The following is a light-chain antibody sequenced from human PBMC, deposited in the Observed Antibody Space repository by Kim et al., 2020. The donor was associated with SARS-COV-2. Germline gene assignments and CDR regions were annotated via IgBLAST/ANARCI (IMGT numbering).Light chain of an antibody. Sequence: SASVGDRITITCRASQSTGTYLNWYQKKPGKAPKPLIYAASSLESGVPSRFSGSGSGRDFTLTISSLQPEDFATYYCQQSSTIPYTFGQGTKLEIK. V-gene: IGKV1-39*01. J-gene: IGKJ2*01. CDR2: AAS. CDR1: QSTGTY. CDR3: QQSSTIPYT.